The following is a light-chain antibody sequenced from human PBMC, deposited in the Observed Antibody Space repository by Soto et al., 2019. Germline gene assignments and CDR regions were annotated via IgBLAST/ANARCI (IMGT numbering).Light chain of an antibody. Sequence: QSVLTQPPSVSGTPGQRVTISCSGSSSNIGSNTVSWYQQLPGTAPKLLIYSNDQRPSGVPDRFSDSKSGTSDSLVISGLQSEDVADYYCAAWDDSLNGPVFGGGTQLTVL. V-gene: IGLV1-44*01. J-gene: IGLJ3*02. CDR1: SSNIGSNT. CDR3: AAWDDSLNGPV. CDR2: SND.